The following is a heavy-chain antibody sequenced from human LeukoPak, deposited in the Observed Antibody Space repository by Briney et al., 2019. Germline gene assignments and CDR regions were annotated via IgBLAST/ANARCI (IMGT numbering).Heavy chain of an antibody. CDR3: AVQVRYGEMTDPGY. CDR1: GFSLRNLA. J-gene: IGHJ4*02. V-gene: IGHV3-69-1*01. D-gene: IGHD3-10*01. CDR2: SGRTYSK. Sequence: GESLRLSCAASGFSLRNLAVHWIRQAPGKGLEWVSASGRTYSKYYADPMEGRVAVSRDSTKNSVFLEIDRLKVGDTAVYYCAVQVRYGEMTDPGYWGQGTPVAVSS.